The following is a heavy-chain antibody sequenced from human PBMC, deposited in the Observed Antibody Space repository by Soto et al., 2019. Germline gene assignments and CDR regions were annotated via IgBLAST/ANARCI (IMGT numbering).Heavy chain of an antibody. CDR3: ARERGEYTSGWYDY. V-gene: IGHV3-64*01. D-gene: IGHD6-19*01. CDR2: MTSNGDRA. J-gene: IGHJ4*02. CDR1: GFTFTSHA. Sequence: EVQLVESGGGLVQPGGSLRLFCAASGFTFTSHAIHWVRQAPGKGLEYVSSMTSNGDRADYANSVKGRFTVSRDESKNTLYLQMDSLRTEDMAVYYCARERGEYTSGWYDYWGQGTLVTVSS.